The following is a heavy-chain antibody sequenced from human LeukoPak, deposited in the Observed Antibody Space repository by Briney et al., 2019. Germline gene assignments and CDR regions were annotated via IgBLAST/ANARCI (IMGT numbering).Heavy chain of an antibody. J-gene: IGHJ5*02. D-gene: IGHD5-24*01. CDR3: ARGDPHADL. CDR1: GFDLSTYE. CDR2: ITISGHTK. Sequence: GGSLRLSCAASGFDLSTYEMNWVRQAPGKGLEWIADITISGHTKNYADSVKGRCSISRDNARTSLYLQMHSLRVEDTGVYYCARGDPHADLWGQGTLVTVSS. V-gene: IGHV3-48*03.